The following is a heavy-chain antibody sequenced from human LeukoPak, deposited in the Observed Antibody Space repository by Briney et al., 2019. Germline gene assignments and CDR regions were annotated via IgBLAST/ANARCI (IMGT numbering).Heavy chain of an antibody. J-gene: IGHJ4*02. Sequence: GGSLRLSCAASGFTFSGYYMNWIRRAPGKGLEWVSYIRSSSTYTGYADSVKGRFTISRDNTKNSLYLQMNSLRVEDTAVYYCARDRGNSGYDPFDYWGQGTLVTVSS. D-gene: IGHD5-12*01. CDR1: GFTFSGYY. CDR2: IRSSSTYT. V-gene: IGHV3-11*06. CDR3: ARDRGNSGYDPFDY.